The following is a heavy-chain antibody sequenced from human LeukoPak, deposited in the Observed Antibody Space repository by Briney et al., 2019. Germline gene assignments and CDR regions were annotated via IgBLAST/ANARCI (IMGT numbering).Heavy chain of an antibody. CDR3: ARGTLNGAFDI. CDR1: GFTFSDYG. Sequence: GGSLRLSCAASGFTFSDYGIHWVRQAPGKGLEWVAVISYDGSERHYADSVKGRITISRDDSKNTLYLQMNSLRAEDTAVYYCARGTLNGAFDIWGQGTMVTVSS. D-gene: IGHD2-8*01. V-gene: IGHV3-30*03. CDR2: ISYDGSER. J-gene: IGHJ3*02.